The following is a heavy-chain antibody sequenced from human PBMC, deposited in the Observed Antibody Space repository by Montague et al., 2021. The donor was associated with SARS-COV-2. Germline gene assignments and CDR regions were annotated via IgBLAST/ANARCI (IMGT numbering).Heavy chain of an antibody. CDR1: GGSITNNIDY. D-gene: IGHD3-22*01. Sequence: SETLSLTCTVSGGSITNNIDYWAWIRQPPGKGPEWIGGIYYTGNTYYNPSLKSRVTISVVTSKNHFTLKLSSVTAAETAVYYCARLKRYFDSSGSPSAFDFWGQGTKVTVSS. V-gene: IGHV4-39*02. CDR3: ARLKRYFDSSGSPSAFDF. CDR2: IYYTGNT. J-gene: IGHJ3*01.